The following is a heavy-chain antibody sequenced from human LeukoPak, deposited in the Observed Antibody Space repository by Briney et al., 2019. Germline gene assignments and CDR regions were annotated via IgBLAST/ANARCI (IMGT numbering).Heavy chain of an antibody. CDR2: MNPNSGHT. Sequence: GASVTVSFKASVYTFTTNDINGVRQAAGQGLEWMGWMNPNSGHTDYAPKFQGRITMTRNTSINTAYMELSSLTSEDTAVYLCAREVSGDFALDSWGQGTLVTVSS. CDR1: VYTFTTND. J-gene: IGHJ4*02. V-gene: IGHV1-8*01. CDR3: AREVSGDFALDS.